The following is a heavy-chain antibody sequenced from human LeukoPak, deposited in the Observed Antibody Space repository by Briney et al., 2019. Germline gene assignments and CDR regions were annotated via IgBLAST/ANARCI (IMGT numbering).Heavy chain of an antibody. V-gene: IGHV4-59*01. CDR2: IYDSGST. CDR1: GGSISSYY. D-gene: IGHD4-17*01. Sequence: PSETLSLTCTVSGGSISSYYWSWIRQPPGKGLEWIGFIYDSGSTNYNPSLKSRVTISVDTSNNHFSLKLISVTAADTAVYYCARDSGYGDPFDYWGQGTLVTVSS. J-gene: IGHJ4*02. CDR3: ARDSGYGDPFDY.